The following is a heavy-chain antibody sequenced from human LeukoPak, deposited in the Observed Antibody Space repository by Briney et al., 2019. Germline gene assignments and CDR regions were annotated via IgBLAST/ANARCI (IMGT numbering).Heavy chain of an antibody. CDR2: IYHSGTT. J-gene: IGHJ4*02. Sequence: SETLSLSCTVCGGSINYYKGTWVRRPPGKGLEWMGYIYHSGTTNNNPPLSRRVPISVDTSKNQFSLRLTSVTAADTAIYYCARFWSGFDFWGQGALVTVSS. D-gene: IGHD3-3*01. CDR1: GGSINYYK. CDR3: ARFWSGFDF. V-gene: IGHV4-59*13.